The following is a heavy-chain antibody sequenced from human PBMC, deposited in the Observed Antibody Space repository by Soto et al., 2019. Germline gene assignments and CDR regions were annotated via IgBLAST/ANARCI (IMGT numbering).Heavy chain of an antibody. J-gene: IGHJ3*02. CDR1: GFSLSTSGVG. V-gene: IGHV2-5*02. CDR2: IYWDDDK. Sequence: SGPTLVNPTQTLTLTCTFSGFSLSTSGVGVGWIRQPPGKALEWLALIYWDDDKRYSPSLKSRLTITKDTSKNQVVLTMTNMDPVDTATYYCAHSPDEYCSGGSCYRYAFDIWGQGTMVTVSS. D-gene: IGHD2-15*01. CDR3: AHSPDEYCSGGSCYRYAFDI.